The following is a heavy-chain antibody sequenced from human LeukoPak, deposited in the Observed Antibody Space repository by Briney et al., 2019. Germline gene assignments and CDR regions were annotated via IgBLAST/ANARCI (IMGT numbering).Heavy chain of an antibody. J-gene: IGHJ3*02. Sequence: ASVTVSCKASGGTPISYTISWVRPAPGQGREWMGRIIPILGIANYAQKFQGRVTITADKSTSTAYMELSSLRSEDTAVYYCARGPSGPRDDAFDIWGQGTMVTVSS. D-gene: IGHD2-15*01. CDR2: IIPILGIA. CDR1: GGTPISYT. V-gene: IGHV1-69*02. CDR3: ARGPSGPRDDAFDI.